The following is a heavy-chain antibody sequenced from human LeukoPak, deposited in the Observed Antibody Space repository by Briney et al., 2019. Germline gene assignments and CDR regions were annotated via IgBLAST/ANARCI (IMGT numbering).Heavy chain of an antibody. CDR2: ISYDGSNK. D-gene: IGHD4-17*01. Sequence: PGGSLRLSCAASGFTFSSYAMHWVRQAPGKGLEWVAVISYDGSNKYYADSVKGRFTISRDNSKNTLYLQMNSLRAEDTAVYYCARDLGTYGDSPGFDYWGQGTLVTVSS. V-gene: IGHV3-30*01. J-gene: IGHJ4*02. CDR1: GFTFSSYA. CDR3: ARDLGTYGDSPGFDY.